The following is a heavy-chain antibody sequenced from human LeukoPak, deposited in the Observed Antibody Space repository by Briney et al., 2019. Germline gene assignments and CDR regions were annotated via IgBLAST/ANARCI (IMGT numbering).Heavy chain of an antibody. D-gene: IGHD2/OR15-2a*01. CDR3: ARGKSSDFPIVFIFDS. V-gene: IGHV4-4*02. CDR2: IYHSGST. J-gene: IGHJ4*02. Sequence: SETLSLTCTVSGDSISSSNWWSWVRQPPGKGLEWIGEIYHSGSTNYNPSLKSRVTISLDKSKNQFSLKLSSVTAADTALYYCARGKSSDFPIVFIFDSWGQGTLVTVSS. CDR1: GDSISSSNW.